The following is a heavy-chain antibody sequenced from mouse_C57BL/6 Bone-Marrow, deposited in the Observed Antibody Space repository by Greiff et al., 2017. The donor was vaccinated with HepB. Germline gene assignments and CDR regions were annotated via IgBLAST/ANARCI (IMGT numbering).Heavy chain of an antibody. CDR2: INPSNGGT. V-gene: IGHV1-53*01. CDR3: ARNDYDGDYFDY. CDR1: GYTFTSYW. Sequence: QVQLQQPGTELVKPGASVKLSCKASGYTFTSYWMHWVKQRPGQGLEWIGNINPSNGGTNYNEKFKSKAPLTVDKSSSTAYMQLSSLTSEDSAVYYCARNDYDGDYFDYWGQGTTLTVSS. D-gene: IGHD2-4*01. J-gene: IGHJ2*01.